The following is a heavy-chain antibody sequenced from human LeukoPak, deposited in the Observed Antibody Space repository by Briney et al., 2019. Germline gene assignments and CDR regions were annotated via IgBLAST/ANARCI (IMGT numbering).Heavy chain of an antibody. D-gene: IGHD4-17*01. Sequence: GGSLRLSCAASGFTFSSYEMNWVRQAPGKGLEWVSYISSSGSTIYYADPVKGRFTMSRDNANNLLYLQMNSLRAEDTAVYYCARDRYGANTYVPPNYYYYMDVWGKGTTVTVSS. CDR1: GFTFSSYE. CDR2: ISSSGSTI. J-gene: IGHJ6*03. CDR3: ARDRYGANTYVPPNYYYYMDV. V-gene: IGHV3-48*03.